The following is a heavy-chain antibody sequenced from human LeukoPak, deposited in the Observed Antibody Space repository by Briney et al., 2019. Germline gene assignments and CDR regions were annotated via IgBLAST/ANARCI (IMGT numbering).Heavy chain of an antibody. J-gene: IGHJ4*02. Sequence: GGSLRLSCATSGFTFSSNWMSWVRHVPGRGLDWVANIKPDGSAEYYAASVKGRFTVSRDNAKNSLSLQMNSLTAEDTAIYYCAIATTGRGAFGSWGQGTLVSVSS. V-gene: IGHV3-7*01. CDR1: GFTFSSNW. CDR3: AIATTGRGAFGS. D-gene: IGHD1-1*01. CDR2: IKPDGSAE.